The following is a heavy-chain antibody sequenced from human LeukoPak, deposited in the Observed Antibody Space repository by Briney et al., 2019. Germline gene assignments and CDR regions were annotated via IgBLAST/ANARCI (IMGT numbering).Heavy chain of an antibody. D-gene: IGHD2-15*01. CDR1: GYTFTGYY. Sequence: ASVKVSCKASGYTFTGYYMHWVRQAPGQGLEWMGWINPNSGGTNYAQKFQGRVTMTRDTSISTAYMELSRLRSDDTAVYYCARGYCSGGSCYVEDWFDPWGQGTLVTVSS. CDR2: INPNSGGT. J-gene: IGHJ5*02. V-gene: IGHV1-2*02. CDR3: ARGYCSGGSCYVEDWFDP.